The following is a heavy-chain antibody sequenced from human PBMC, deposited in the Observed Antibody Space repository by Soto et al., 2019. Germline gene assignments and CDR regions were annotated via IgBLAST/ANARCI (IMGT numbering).Heavy chain of an antibody. CDR1: GYTFTGYY. V-gene: IGHV1-69*04. CDR3: ARVAAAGSKIDY. D-gene: IGHD6-13*01. Sequence: SVKVSCKASGYTFTGYYMHWVRQAPGQGLEWMGRIIPILGIANYAQKFQGRVTITADKSTSTAYMELSSLRSEDTAVYYCARVAAAGSKIDYWGQGTLVTVSS. CDR2: IIPILGIA. J-gene: IGHJ4*02.